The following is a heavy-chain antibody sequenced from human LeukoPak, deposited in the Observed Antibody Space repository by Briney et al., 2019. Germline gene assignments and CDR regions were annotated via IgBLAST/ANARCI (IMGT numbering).Heavy chain of an antibody. CDR3: ARLWGKYDAFDI. D-gene: IGHD7-27*01. V-gene: IGHV1-18*01. J-gene: IGHJ3*02. Sequence: ASVKVSCKASGYTFSTYGISWVRQAPGQGLEWMEWISAYKGNTYYAQKLQGRVTMTTDTSTSTAYMELSSLRSDDTAVYYCARLWGKYDAFDIWGQGTMVTVSS. CDR1: GYTFSTYG. CDR2: ISAYKGNT.